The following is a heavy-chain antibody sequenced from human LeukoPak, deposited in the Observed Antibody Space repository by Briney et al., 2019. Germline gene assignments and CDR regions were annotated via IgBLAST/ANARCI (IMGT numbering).Heavy chain of an antibody. D-gene: IGHD3-10*01. J-gene: IGHJ6*02. CDR3: ARQYYYGSGSYYSLVLPLYYYGMDV. Sequence: GGSLRLSCAASGLTFSSYEMNWVRQAPGKGLEWVSYISSSGSTIYYADSVKGRFTISRDNAKNSLYLQMNSLRAEDTAVYYCARQYYYGSGSYYSLVLPLYYYGMDVWGQGTTVTVSS. V-gene: IGHV3-48*03. CDR2: ISSSGSTI. CDR1: GLTFSSYE.